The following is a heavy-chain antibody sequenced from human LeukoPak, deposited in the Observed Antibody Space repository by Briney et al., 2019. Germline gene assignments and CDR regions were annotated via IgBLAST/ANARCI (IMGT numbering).Heavy chain of an antibody. J-gene: IGHJ4*02. D-gene: IGHD1-26*01. CDR3: ARSEWELHSGFDY. CDR1: GGSISDYY. Sequence: PSETLSLTCTVSGGSISDYYWSWIRQPPGKGLEWIGHIHYNGSTYYHSSLRSRVTISVDTSKNQFSLKLSSVTAADTAVYYCARSEWELHSGFDYWGQGTLVTVSS. CDR2: IHYNGST. V-gene: IGHV4-59*13.